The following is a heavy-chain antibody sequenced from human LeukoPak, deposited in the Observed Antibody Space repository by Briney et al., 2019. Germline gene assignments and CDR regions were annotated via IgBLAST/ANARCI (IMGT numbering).Heavy chain of an antibody. Sequence: PGGSLRLSCAASGFTFSTHGMHWVRQAPGKGLEWVAFIQNNGRNKYYGDSVKGRFTISRDNSKNTLYLQMNSLRAEDTAVYYCAKLSKAGIAVAGRNYWGQGTLVTVSS. V-gene: IGHV3-30*02. CDR1: GFTFSTHG. J-gene: IGHJ4*02. CDR3: AKLSKAGIAVAGRNY. CDR2: IQNNGRNK. D-gene: IGHD6-19*01.